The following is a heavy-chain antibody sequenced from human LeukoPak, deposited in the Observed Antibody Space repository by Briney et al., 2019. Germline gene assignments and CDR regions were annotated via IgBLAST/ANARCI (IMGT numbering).Heavy chain of an antibody. V-gene: IGHV1-69*01. Sequence: ASVKVSCKASGGTFSSYAISWVRQAPGQGLEWMGGIIPIFGTANYAQKFQGRVTITADESTSTAYMELSSLRSEDTALYYCATADWELRRKGYDTFDIWGQGTMVTVSS. CDR2: IIPIFGTA. D-gene: IGHD1-7*01. J-gene: IGHJ3*02. CDR3: ATADWELRRKGYDTFDI. CDR1: GGTFSSYA.